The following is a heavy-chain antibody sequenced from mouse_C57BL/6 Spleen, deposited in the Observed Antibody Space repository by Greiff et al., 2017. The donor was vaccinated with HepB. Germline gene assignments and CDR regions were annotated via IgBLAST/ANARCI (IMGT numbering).Heavy chain of an antibody. Sequence: QVQLQQPGAELVKPGASVKLSCKASGYTFTSYWMHWVKQRPGQGLEWIGMIHPNSGSTNYNEKFKSKATLTVDKSSSTAYMQLSSLTSGDSAVYYCARSGYDGYPAWFAYWGQGTLVTVSA. J-gene: IGHJ3*01. V-gene: IGHV1-64*01. CDR2: IHPNSGST. CDR1: GYTFTSYW. CDR3: ARSGYDGYPAWFAY. D-gene: IGHD2-3*01.